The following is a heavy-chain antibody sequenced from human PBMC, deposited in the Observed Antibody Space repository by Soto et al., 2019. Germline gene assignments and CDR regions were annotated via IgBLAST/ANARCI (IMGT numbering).Heavy chain of an antibody. J-gene: IGHJ4*02. D-gene: IGHD6-13*01. Sequence: PSETLSLTCTVSSDSISNYYCSWFRQPPGKGLEWIGYMHYNGYTSYNPSLKSRVTISVDTSKNQFSLKLSSVTAADTAAYYCARGSTGYSSSWYRYWGQGTLVTVSS. CDR2: MHYNGYT. CDR1: SDSISNYY. V-gene: IGHV4-59*08. CDR3: ARGSTGYSSSWYRY.